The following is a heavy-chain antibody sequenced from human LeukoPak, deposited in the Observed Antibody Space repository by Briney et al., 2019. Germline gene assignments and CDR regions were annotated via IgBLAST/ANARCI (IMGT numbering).Heavy chain of an antibody. CDR3: GREYSSSWYHFGY. D-gene: IGHD6-13*01. CDR2: IWYDGSEK. J-gene: IGHJ4*02. Sequence: SGRSLRLSCAASRFTFRNYGMHWVRQAPGKGLEWVGVIWYDGSEKYYADSVQGRFTISRDNSKNTLYLQMNSLRFEDTAVYYCGREYSSSWYHFGYWGQGTLVTVSP. V-gene: IGHV3-33*01. CDR1: RFTFRNYG.